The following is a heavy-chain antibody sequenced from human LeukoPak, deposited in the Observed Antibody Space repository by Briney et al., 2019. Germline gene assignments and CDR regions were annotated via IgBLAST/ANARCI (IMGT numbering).Heavy chain of an antibody. CDR1: GGSISSSSYY. J-gene: IGHJ4*02. CDR3: AGTTDYYYGSGSYYNY. CDR2: IYYSGST. V-gene: IGHV4-39*01. D-gene: IGHD3-10*01. Sequence: KTSETLSLTCTVSGGSISSSSYYWGWIRQPPGKGLEWIGSIYYSGSTCYNPSLKSRVTISVDTSKNQFSLKLSSVTAADTAVYYCAGTTDYYYGSGSYYNYWGQGTLVTVSS.